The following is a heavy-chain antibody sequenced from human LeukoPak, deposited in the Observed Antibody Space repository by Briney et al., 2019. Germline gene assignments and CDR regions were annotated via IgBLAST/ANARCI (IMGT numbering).Heavy chain of an antibody. CDR3: ARDSSSWYRYFDL. J-gene: IGHJ2*01. Sequence: SETLSLTCTVSGGSVSSHYWSWIRQPPGKGLEGIGYIFYSGSTNYNPSLKSRVTISVDSSKNQVSVKLSSVTAADTAVYYCARDSSSWYRYFDLWGRGTLVTVSS. D-gene: IGHD6-13*01. CDR1: GGSVSSHY. CDR2: IFYSGST. V-gene: IGHV4-59*02.